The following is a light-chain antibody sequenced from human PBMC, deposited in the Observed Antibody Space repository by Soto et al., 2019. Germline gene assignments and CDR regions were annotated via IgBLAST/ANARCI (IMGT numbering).Light chain of an antibody. CDR2: NVN. CDR3: SSFTSSTTYV. CDR1: SSDIGNYNY. V-gene: IGLV2-14*01. Sequence: QSVLTQSASVSGSPGQSITISCTGTSSDIGNYNYVSWYQQHPGEVPKLIIFNVNNLPSGVSNRFSGSKSGNTASLTISGLQAEDEADYYCSSFTSSTTYVFGTGTKVTVL. J-gene: IGLJ1*01.